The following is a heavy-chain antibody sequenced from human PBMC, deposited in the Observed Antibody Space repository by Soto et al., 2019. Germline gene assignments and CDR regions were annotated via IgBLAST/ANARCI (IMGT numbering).Heavy chain of an antibody. J-gene: IGHJ5*02. Sequence: PSETLSLTCAVSGGSISSGGYSWSWIRQPPGKGLEWIGYIYHSGSTYYNPSLKSRVTISVDRSKNQFSLKLSSVTAADTAVYYCARSILAYCGGDCPSNWFDPWGQGTLVTVSS. V-gene: IGHV4-30-2*01. CDR1: GGSISSGGYS. D-gene: IGHD2-21*02. CDR3: ARSILAYCGGDCPSNWFDP. CDR2: IYHSGST.